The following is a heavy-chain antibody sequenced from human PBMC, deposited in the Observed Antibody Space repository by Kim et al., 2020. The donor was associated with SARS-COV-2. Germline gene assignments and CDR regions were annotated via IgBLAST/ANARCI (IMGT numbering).Heavy chain of an antibody. V-gene: IGHV4-39*01. D-gene: IGHD6-13*01. Sequence: SETLSLTCSVSDDSIGSSTYFWGWIRQPPGKGLEWLGSVSYSGSIYYNPSLKSRVTISFDSSKYQLSLKLSAVTAADTALYHCAGRYSSSWYVYWGQGTL. CDR2: VSYSGSI. CDR3: AGRYSSSWYVY. J-gene: IGHJ4*02. CDR1: DDSIGSSTYF.